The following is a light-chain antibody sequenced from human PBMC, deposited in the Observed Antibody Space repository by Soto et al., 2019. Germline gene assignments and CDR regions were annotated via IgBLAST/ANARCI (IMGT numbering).Light chain of an antibody. Sequence: EMVMTQSPATLSVSPGERVTLSCRASESVHSNLAWYQQKHGQGPSLLIYYASTRVTGVPDRFSGSGSGTAVTITISSLQSEDFGVYYCQHYSNWPPTFGPGTKVEIK. CDR2: YAS. CDR3: QHYSNWPPT. CDR1: ESVHSN. V-gene: IGKV3-15*01. J-gene: IGKJ3*01.